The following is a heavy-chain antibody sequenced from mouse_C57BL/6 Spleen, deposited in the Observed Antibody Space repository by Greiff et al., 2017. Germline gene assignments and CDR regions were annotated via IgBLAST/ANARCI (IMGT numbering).Heavy chain of an antibody. CDR1: GYSITSGYY. CDR2: ISYDGSN. D-gene: IGHD4-1*01. J-gene: IGHJ3*01. CDR3: ARWEGAWFAY. V-gene: IGHV3-6*01. Sequence: VQLKQSGPGLVKPSQSLSLTCSVTGYSITSGYYWNWIRQFPGNKLEWMGYISYDGSNNYNPSLKNRISITRDKSKNQFFLKLNSVTTEDTATYYCARWEGAWFAYWGQGTLVTVSA.